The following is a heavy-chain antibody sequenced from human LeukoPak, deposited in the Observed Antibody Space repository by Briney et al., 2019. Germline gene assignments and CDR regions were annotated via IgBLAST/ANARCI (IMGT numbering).Heavy chain of an antibody. CDR3: AKGVAAAGIFDY. D-gene: IGHD6-13*01. CDR2: ISGSGGST. V-gene: IGHV3-23*01. CDR1: GFTFSSYA. Sequence: GGSLRLSCAAPGFTFSSYAMSWVRQAPGKGLEWVSAISGSGGSTYYADSVKGRFTISRDNSKNTLYLQMNSLRAEDTAVYYCAKGVAAAGIFDYWGLGTLVTVSS. J-gene: IGHJ4*02.